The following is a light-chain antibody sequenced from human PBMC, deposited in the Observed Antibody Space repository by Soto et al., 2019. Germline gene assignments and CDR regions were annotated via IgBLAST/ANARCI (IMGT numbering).Light chain of an antibody. J-gene: IGLJ3*02. CDR2: IST. CDR1: HSNIGRKS. V-gene: IGLV1-44*01. Sequence: QSVLTQPPSASGTPGQRVTIPCSGTHSNIGRKSVNWYLQLPGTAPRLLIFISTQRPLGVPDRFSGSRSGTSASLAITGLRSEDDAYYYCAAWDDSLNGRVFGGGTQLTVL. CDR3: AAWDDSLNGRV.